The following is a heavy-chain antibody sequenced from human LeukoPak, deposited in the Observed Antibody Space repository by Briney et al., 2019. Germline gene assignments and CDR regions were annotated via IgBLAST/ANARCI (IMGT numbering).Heavy chain of an antibody. J-gene: IGHJ4*02. CDR3: ASSLGVTPPNLYSSGWYGGDY. V-gene: IGHV4-34*01. CDR1: GGSFSGYY. Sequence: PSETLSLTCAVYGGSFSGYYWSWIRQPPGKGLGWIGEINHSGSTNYNPSLKSRVTISVDTSKNQFSLKLSSVTAADTAVYYCASSLGVTPPNLYSSGWYGGDYWGQGTLVTVSS. CDR2: INHSGST. D-gene: IGHD6-19*01.